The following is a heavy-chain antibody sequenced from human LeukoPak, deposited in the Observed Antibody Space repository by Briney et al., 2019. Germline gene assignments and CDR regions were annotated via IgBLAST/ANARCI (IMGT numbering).Heavy chain of an antibody. V-gene: IGHV4-59*01. CDR1: GGSISSYY. Sequence: SETLSLXCTVSGGSISSYYWSWIRPPPGKGLEWIGYIYYSGSTNYNPSLKSRVTISVDTSKNQFSLKLSSVTAADTAVYYCARCGNSWFDPWGQGTLVTVSS. CDR2: IYYSGST. D-gene: IGHD2/OR15-2a*01. CDR3: ARCGNSWFDP. J-gene: IGHJ5*02.